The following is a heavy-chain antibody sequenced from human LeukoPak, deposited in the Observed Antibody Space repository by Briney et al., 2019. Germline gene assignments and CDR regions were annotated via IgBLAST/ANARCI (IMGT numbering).Heavy chain of an antibody. CDR1: GGSISSYY. CDR2: IYYSGST. Sequence: PSETLSLTCTVSGGSISSYYWSWIRQPPGKGLEWIGYIYYSGSTNYNPSLKSRVTISVDTSKNQFSLKLSSVTAADTAVYYCARGYSSTGENFDYWGQGTLVTVSS. D-gene: IGHD2-8*01. J-gene: IGHJ4*02. V-gene: IGHV4-59*12. CDR3: ARGYSSTGENFDY.